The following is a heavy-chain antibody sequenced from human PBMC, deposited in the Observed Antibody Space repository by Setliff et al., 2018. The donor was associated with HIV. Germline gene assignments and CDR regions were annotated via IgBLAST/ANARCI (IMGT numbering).Heavy chain of an antibody. D-gene: IGHD1-26*01. J-gene: IGHJ4*02. CDR3: ATDCAVVGGTGSLDS. CDR1: GFTFSTYW. Sequence: QPGGSLRLSCAASGFTFSTYWMSWVRQAPGKGLEWVANIKQDGSEKNYMDAVKGRFTISRDNAKNSLYLQMNSLRVEDTAVYYCATDCAVVGGTGSLDSWGQGTLVTVSS. CDR2: IKQDGSEK. V-gene: IGHV3-7*05.